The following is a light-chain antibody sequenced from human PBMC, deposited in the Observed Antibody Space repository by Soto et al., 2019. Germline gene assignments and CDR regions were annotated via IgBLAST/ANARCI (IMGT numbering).Light chain of an antibody. V-gene: IGKV3D-15*01. Sequence: EIVLTQSPGTLSLSPGERATLSCRASQSVTNNLAWYQHRPGQAPRLLIYDASTRATGIPARFSGGGSGTEFTLTISSLQSEDSAVYYCLQYNNWPKAFGQGTKVDIK. CDR1: QSVTNN. CDR3: LQYNNWPKA. CDR2: DAS. J-gene: IGKJ1*01.